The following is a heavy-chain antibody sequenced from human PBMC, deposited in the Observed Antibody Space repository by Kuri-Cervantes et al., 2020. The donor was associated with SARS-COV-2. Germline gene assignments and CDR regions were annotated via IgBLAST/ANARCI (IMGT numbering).Heavy chain of an antibody. V-gene: IGHV4-4*07. J-gene: IGHJ3*02. CDR3: ARARSITMIVVVIDAFDI. CDR2: VYSSGST. CDR1: GGSISSYY. Sequence: SETLSLTCTVSGGSISSYYWSWIRQPAGKGLEWIGRVYSSGSTNFNPSLESRVTISVDTSKNQFSLKLSSVTAADTAVYYCARARSITMIVVVIDAFDIWGQGTIVTVSS. D-gene: IGHD3-22*01.